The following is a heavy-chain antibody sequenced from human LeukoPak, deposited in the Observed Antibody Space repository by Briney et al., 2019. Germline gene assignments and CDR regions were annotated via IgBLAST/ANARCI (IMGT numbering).Heavy chain of an antibody. Sequence: PGASLRLSCAASGFTFSSYAMTWVRQAPGKGLEWVSGISDSGGSTHYADSVKGRFTISRDNSKNTLYLQMNGLRAEDTAVYYCADSTTGFDYWGQGTLVTVSS. D-gene: IGHD4-17*01. CDR1: GFTFSSYA. V-gene: IGHV3-23*01. J-gene: IGHJ4*02. CDR3: ADSTTGFDY. CDR2: ISDSGGST.